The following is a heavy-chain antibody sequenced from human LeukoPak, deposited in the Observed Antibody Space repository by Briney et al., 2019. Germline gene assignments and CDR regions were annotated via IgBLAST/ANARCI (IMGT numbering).Heavy chain of an antibody. CDR3: ARGGVYDFWSEYYFDY. CDR2: ISYDGSNK. D-gene: IGHD3-3*01. J-gene: IGHJ4*02. V-gene: IGHV3-30-3*01. Sequence: GGSLRLSCAASGFTFSSYAMHWVRQAPGKGLEWVAVISYDGSNKYYADSVKGRFTISRDNSKNTLYLQMNSLRAEDTAVYYCARGGVYDFWSEYYFDYWGQGTLVTASS. CDR1: GFTFSSYA.